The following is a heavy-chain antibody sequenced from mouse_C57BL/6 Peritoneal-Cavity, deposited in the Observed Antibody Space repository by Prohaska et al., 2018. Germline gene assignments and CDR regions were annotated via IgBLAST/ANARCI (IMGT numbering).Heavy chain of an antibody. J-gene: IGHJ1*03. CDR1: GFTFSGFW. D-gene: IGHD2-1*01. V-gene: IGHV11-2*01. CDR2: INSDVIAI. CDR3: MRYGNYWYFDV. Sequence: EVQLLETGGGLVQPGGSRGLSCEGSGFTFSGFWMSWVRQTPGKTLEWIVYINSDVIAINYAPSIKYRFTIFRDNDKSTLYLQMSNVRSEDTATYFCMRYGNYWYFDVWGTGTTVTVSS.